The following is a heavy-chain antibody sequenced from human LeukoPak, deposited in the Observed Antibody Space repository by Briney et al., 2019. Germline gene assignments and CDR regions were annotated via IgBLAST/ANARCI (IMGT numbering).Heavy chain of an antibody. CDR2: IYYSGST. V-gene: IGHV4-39*07. J-gene: IGHJ4*02. D-gene: IGHD2-15*01. CDR3: ARPNCSGGSCHDLALDY. CDR1: GGSISSSSYY. Sequence: PSETLSLTCTVSGGSISSSSYYWGWIRQPPGKGLEWIGSIYYSGSTYYNPSLKSRVTISVDTSKNQFSLKLSSVTAADTAVYYCARPNCSGGSCHDLALDYWGQGTLVTVSS.